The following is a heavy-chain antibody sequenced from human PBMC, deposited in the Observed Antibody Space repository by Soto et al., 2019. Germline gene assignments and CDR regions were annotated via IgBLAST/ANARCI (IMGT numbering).Heavy chain of an antibody. J-gene: IGHJ5*02. V-gene: IGHV4-31*03. CDR3: ARVRGGSGTRWFDP. CDR1: GCSISSGGYY. CDR2: IYYSGST. Sequence: PSETLSLTCSVSGCSISSGGYYWSWIRQHPGKGLEWIGYIYYSGSTYYNPSLKSRVTISVDTSKNQFSLKLSSVTAADTAVYYCARVRGGSGTRWFDPYGQGTLVTVSS. D-gene: IGHD3-10*01.